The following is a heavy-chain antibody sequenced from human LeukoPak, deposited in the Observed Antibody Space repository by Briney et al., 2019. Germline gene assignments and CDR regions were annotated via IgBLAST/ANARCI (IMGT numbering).Heavy chain of an antibody. CDR3: ARDRGSYYYYGMDV. Sequence: SVKVSCKASGGTFSSYAISWVRQAPGQGLEWMGRIIPILGIANYAQKFQGRVTITADKSTSTAYMELSSLRSEDTAVYYCARDRGSYYYYGMDVWGQGTTVTVSS. CDR1: GGTFSSYA. CDR2: IIPILGIA. V-gene: IGHV1-69*04. D-gene: IGHD3-16*01. J-gene: IGHJ6*02.